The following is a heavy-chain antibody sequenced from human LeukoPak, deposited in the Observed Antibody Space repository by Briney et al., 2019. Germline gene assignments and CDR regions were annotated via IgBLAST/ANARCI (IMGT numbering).Heavy chain of an antibody. CDR3: ARDSTGDRLERPDY. J-gene: IGHJ4*02. Sequence: GGSLRLSCAASGFTFSSHGMNWVRQAPGKGLEWVSGISPNGVITYYADSVKGRFTISRDNSKNTLYLQMNSLRAEDTAVYYCARDSTGDRLERPDYWGQGTLVTVSS. D-gene: IGHD1-1*01. CDR2: ISPNGVIT. V-gene: IGHV3-23*01. CDR1: GFTFSSHG.